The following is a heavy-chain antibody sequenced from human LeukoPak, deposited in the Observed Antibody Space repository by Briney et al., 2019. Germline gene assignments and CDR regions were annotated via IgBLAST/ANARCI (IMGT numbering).Heavy chain of an antibody. J-gene: IGHJ4*02. CDR2: IYTSGST. D-gene: IGHD3-10*02. CDR3: ARDPFVRGVWLELPN. CDR1: GGSISSGSYC. V-gene: IGHV4-61*02. Sequence: SQTLSLTCTVSGGSISSGSYCWSWIRQPAGKGLEWIGRIYTSGSTNYNPSLKSRVTISVDTSKNQFSLKLSSVTAADTAVYYCARDPFVRGVWLELPNWGQGTLVTVSS.